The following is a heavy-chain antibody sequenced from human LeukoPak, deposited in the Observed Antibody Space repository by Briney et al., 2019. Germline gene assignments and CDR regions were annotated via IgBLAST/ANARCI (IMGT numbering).Heavy chain of an antibody. CDR2: IRYDGSNE. CDR3: AKDQEDYDILTGRFDY. J-gene: IGHJ4*02. D-gene: IGHD3-9*01. Sequence: GGSLRLSCAASGFTFSSYGMHWVRQAPGKGLEWVAFIRYDGSNEYYADSVKGRFTISRDNSKNTLYLQMNSLRAEDTAVYYCAKDQEDYDILTGRFDYWGQGTLVTVSS. CDR1: GFTFSSYG. V-gene: IGHV3-30*02.